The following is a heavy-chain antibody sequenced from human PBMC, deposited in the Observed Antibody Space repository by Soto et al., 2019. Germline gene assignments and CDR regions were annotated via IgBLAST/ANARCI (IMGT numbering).Heavy chain of an antibody. Sequence: ASVKVSCKASGYTFTGYYIHWVRQAPGQGLEWMGWIIPDSGATNYTQKFQGRVTMTSETSTNTAFLELSRLRSDDTAVYFCAKGGRISVFWGINWLCPWGQGTLVTVSS. D-gene: IGHD3-16*01. CDR3: AKGGRISVFWGINWLCP. V-gene: IGHV1-2*02. J-gene: IGHJ5*01. CDR1: GYTFTGYY. CDR2: IIPDSGAT.